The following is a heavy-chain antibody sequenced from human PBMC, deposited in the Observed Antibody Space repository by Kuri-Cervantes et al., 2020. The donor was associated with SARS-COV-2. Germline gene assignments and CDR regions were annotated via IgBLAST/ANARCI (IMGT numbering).Heavy chain of an antibody. V-gene: IGHV4-34*01. D-gene: IGHD6-19*01. CDR2: INHSGST. J-gene: IGHJ6*02. CDR1: GGSFSGYS. Sequence: SETLSLTCAVYGGSFSGYSWSWIRQPPGKGLEWIGEINHSGSTNYNPSLKSRVTISVDTSKNQFSLKLSSVTAADTAVYYCARGVGAAVAGTLITIYYYYGMDVWGQGTTVTVSS. CDR3: ARGVGAAVAGTLITIYYYYGMDV.